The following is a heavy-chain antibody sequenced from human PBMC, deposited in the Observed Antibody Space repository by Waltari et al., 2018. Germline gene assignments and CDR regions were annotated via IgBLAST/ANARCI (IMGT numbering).Heavy chain of an antibody. V-gene: IGHV4-34*01. Sequence: QVPLKEWGAGTLKPSETLSLTCAAHGWSFSGYHSTWIRQSPGKGLEWLGEINQPGVTNYKPSLKGRITILKDTSKNQFSLRLSSVTAADSAVYYCARDRLAVSGSPPLSYNWFDFWGQGTRVAVSS. CDR2: INQPGVT. CDR3: ARDRLAVSGSPPLSYNWFDF. J-gene: IGHJ5*01. CDR1: GWSFSGYH. D-gene: IGHD6-19*01.